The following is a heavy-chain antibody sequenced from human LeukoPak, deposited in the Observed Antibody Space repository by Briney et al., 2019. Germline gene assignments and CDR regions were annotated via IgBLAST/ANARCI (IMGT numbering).Heavy chain of an antibody. CDR3: ARHRRRSGDYWGPSDF. Sequence: SETLSLTCTVSGGSISSYYWSWIRQPPGKGLEWIGYIYYSGSTNYNPSLKSRVTISVDTSKNQFSLKLSSVTAADTAVYYCARHRRRSGDYWGPSDFWGQGTLVTVSS. V-gene: IGHV4-59*01. CDR2: IYYSGST. J-gene: IGHJ4*02. CDR1: GGSISSYY. D-gene: IGHD1-26*01.